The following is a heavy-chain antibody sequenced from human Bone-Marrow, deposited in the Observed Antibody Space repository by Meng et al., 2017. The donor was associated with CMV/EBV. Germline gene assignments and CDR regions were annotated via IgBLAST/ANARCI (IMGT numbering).Heavy chain of an antibody. V-gene: IGHV1-8*01. J-gene: IGHJ6*02. D-gene: IGHD5-12*01. CDR3: ARGPIVATIRPYYYYYGMDV. CDR1: GYTFTSYD. CDR2: MNPNSGNT. Sequence: ASVKVSCKASGYTFTSYDINWVRQATGQGLEWMGWMNPNSGNTGYAQKFQGRVTMTRNTSISTAYMELSSLRSEDTAVYYCARGPIVATIRPYYYYYGMDVWGPGTTVTVSS.